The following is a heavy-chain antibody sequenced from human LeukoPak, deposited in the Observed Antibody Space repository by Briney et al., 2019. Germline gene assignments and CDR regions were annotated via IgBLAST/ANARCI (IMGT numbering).Heavy chain of an antibody. J-gene: IGHJ4*02. CDR2: IIPIFGTA. CDR1: GGTFSSYA. V-gene: IGHV1-69*01. D-gene: IGHD6-13*01. Sequence: GSSVKVSCKASGGTFSSYAISWVRQAPGQGLEWMGGIIPIFGTANYAQKFQGRVTITADESTSTAYMELSSLRSEDTAVYYCAGDEVAAAVNDYWGQGTLVTVSS. CDR3: AGDEVAAAVNDY.